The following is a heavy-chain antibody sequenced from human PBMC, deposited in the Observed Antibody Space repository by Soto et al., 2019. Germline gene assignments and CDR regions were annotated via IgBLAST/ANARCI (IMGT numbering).Heavy chain of an antibody. V-gene: IGHV3-64D*06. CDR2: ISGNGGFT. CDR3: VKSDDYDILTGHSH. Sequence: PGGSLRLSCSASGFSFRNFAIHWVRQAPGNGLEFVSAISGNGGFTNYADSVKGRLTISRDNSKNTLFLQVTSLRAEDTAVYYYVKSDDYDILTGHSHWGQGTLVTVSS. D-gene: IGHD3-9*01. CDR1: GFSFRNFA. J-gene: IGHJ4*02.